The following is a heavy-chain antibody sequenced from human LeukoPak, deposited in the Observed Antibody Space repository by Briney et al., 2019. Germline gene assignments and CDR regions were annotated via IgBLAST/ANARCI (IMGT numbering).Heavy chain of an antibody. J-gene: IGHJ4*02. CDR1: GFTFSSYA. Sequence: GGSLRLSCAASGFTFSSYAMSWVRQAPGKGLEWVSAVSGSGGSTYYADSVKGRFTISRDNSKNTLYLHMNSLRAEDTAVYYCAKAYVVVVAATPGYWGQGTLVTVSS. D-gene: IGHD2-15*01. CDR3: AKAYVVVVAATPGY. V-gene: IGHV3-23*01. CDR2: VSGSGGST.